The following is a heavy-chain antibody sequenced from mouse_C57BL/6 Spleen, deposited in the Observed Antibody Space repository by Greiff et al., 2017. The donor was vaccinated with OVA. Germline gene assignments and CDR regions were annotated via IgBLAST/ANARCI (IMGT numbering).Heavy chain of an antibody. CDR1: GYTFTSYW. V-gene: IGHV1-50*01. D-gene: IGHD2-13*01. CDR3: AIEEGDYVAWFAY. Sequence: QVQLQQPGAELVKPGASVKLSCKASGYTFTSYWMQWVKQRPGQGLEWIGEIDPSDSYTNYNQKFKGKATLTVDTSSSTAYMQLSSLTSEDSAVYYCAIEEGDYVAWFAYWGQGTLVTVSA. CDR2: IDPSDSYT. J-gene: IGHJ3*01.